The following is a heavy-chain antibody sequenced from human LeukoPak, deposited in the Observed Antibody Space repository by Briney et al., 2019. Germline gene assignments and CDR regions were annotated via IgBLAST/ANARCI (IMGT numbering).Heavy chain of an antibody. D-gene: IGHD2-21*02. CDR1: GGSISSYC. J-gene: IGHJ5*02. CDR3: ARVTDPPYNYFAP. CDR2: IYASGSI. Sequence: SETLSLTCTVSGGSISSYCWTWIRQPPGKGLEWIGRIYASGSINYNPSLKNRVTMSVDTSRYQLSLQLTSVTAADTAFYYCARVTDPPYNYFAPWGEGTLVSV. V-gene: IGHV4-4*07.